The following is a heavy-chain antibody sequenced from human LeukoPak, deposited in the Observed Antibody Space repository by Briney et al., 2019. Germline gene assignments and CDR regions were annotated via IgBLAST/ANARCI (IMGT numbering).Heavy chain of an antibody. Sequence: ESGPALVKPTQTLTLTCTFSGFSLSTSGMCVSWIRQPPGKALEWLALIDWDDDKYYSTSLKTRLTISKDTSKNQVVLTMTNMDPVDTATYYCARTRRSGYGYGSYYYYGMDVWGKGTTATVSS. CDR2: IDWDDDK. V-gene: IGHV2-70*01. CDR3: ARTRRSGYGYGSYYYYGMDV. J-gene: IGHJ6*04. CDR1: GFSLSTSGMC. D-gene: IGHD5-12*01.